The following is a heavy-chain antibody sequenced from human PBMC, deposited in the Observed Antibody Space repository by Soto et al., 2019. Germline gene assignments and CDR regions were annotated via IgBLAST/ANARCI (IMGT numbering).Heavy chain of an antibody. J-gene: IGHJ4*02. CDR3: TTHPQRSSWPTGTSFFDY. V-gene: IGHV3-15*01. CDR2: IKSKTDGGTT. CDR1: GFTFSNAW. Sequence: GGSLRLSCAASGFTFSNAWMSWVRQAPGKGLEWVGRIKSKTDGGTTDYAAPVKGRFTISRDDSKNTLYLQMNSLKTQDTALYYCTTHPQRSSWPTGTSFFDYLGQGTLVTVSS. D-gene: IGHD6-13*01.